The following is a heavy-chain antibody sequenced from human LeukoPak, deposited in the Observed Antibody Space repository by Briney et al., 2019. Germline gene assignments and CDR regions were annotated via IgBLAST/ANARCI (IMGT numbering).Heavy chain of an antibody. CDR2: ISTSGTT. D-gene: IGHD1-26*01. CDR1: GGSVTTYY. J-gene: IGHJ4*02. V-gene: IGHV4-4*07. Sequence: PSETLSLTCTVSGGSVTTYYWSWIRQSAGKGLEWIGHISTSGTTTYNPSLKSQVTMSVDMSKNQFSLKLTSVTAADTAVYYCAREATVVGATIIWGQGTLVTVSS. CDR3: AREATVVGATII.